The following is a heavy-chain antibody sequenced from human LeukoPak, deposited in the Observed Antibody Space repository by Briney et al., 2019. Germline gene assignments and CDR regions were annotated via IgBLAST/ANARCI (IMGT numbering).Heavy chain of an antibody. D-gene: IGHD1-26*01. J-gene: IGHJ5*02. CDR3: ARGIIGGATGGENDTCSAP. CDR1: GDSISSYY. V-gene: IGHV4-59*01. Sequence: SETLSLTCTVSGDSISSYYWNWIRQPPGKGLEWIGYIYYNVATKYNPSLKSRVTISGDMSKNQFSLKLSSVTASDPAVYYCARGIIGGATGGENDTCSAPGGQGPRVTVS. CDR2: IYYNVAT.